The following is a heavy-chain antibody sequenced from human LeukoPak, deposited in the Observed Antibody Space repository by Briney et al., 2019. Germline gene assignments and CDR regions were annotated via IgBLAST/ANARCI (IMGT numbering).Heavy chain of an antibody. CDR1: GYTFTSYD. J-gene: IGHJ5*02. D-gene: IGHD6-19*01. CDR2: MNPNSGNT. V-gene: IGHV1-8*01. CDR3: ARGAGLSSGWYPDLGWFDP. Sequence: ASVKVSCKASGYTFTSYDINWVRQATGQGLEWMGWMNPNSGNTGYAQKFQGRVTMTRNTSISTAYMELSSLRSEDTAVYYCARGAGLSSGWYPDLGWFDPWGQGTLVTVSS.